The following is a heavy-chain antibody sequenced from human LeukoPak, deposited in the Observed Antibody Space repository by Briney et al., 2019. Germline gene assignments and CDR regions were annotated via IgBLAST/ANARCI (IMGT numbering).Heavy chain of an antibody. Sequence: GGSLRLSCAASGVTFSRYAMSWVRQAPGKGLEWVSAISESGTGTYYADSVKGRFTISRDNSKNTLSLQMNSLRAEDTAVYYCAKGRSSGWYAYWGQGTLVTVSS. V-gene: IGHV3-23*01. CDR3: AKGRSSGWYAY. CDR2: ISESGTGT. D-gene: IGHD6-19*01. J-gene: IGHJ4*02. CDR1: GVTFSRYA.